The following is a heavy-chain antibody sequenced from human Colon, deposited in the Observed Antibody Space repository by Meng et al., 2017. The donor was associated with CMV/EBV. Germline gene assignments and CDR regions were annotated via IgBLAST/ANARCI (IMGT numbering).Heavy chain of an antibody. D-gene: IGHD6-19*01. J-gene: IGHJ4*02. Sequence: SVKVSCKASGGTFSDNVITWVRQAPGQGLEWMGGIIPIFGTTKYAQKFQGRVTITRDESTSTAYMELSGLRSEDTAIYYCARGMISGWTWSFEYWGQGTLVTVSS. V-gene: IGHV1-69*05. CDR1: GGTFSDNV. CDR3: ARGMISGWTWSFEY. CDR2: IIPIFGTT.